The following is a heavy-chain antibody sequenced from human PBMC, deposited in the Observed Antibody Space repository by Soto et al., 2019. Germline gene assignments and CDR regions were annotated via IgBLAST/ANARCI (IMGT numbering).Heavy chain of an antibody. J-gene: IGHJ5*02. Sequence: PSETLSLTCAVYGGSVNGYYWNWIRQPPGKGLEWIGEINHTGGTHYNPSLKSRVTISVDTSKNQFSLKLSSVTAADTAVYYCASRIGYCTNGVCFNWFDPWGQGTLVTVSS. CDR2: INHTGGT. V-gene: IGHV4-34*01. CDR1: GGSVNGYY. D-gene: IGHD2-8*01. CDR3: ASRIGYCTNGVCFNWFDP.